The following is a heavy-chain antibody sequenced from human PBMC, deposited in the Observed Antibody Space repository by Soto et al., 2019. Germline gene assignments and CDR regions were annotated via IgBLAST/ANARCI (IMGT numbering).Heavy chain of an antibody. CDR3: ARDTYDSSGYPFDY. Sequence: QVQLVQSGAEVKKPGSSVKVSCKASGGTFSSYTISWVRQAPGQGLEWMGRIIPILGIANYAQKLQGRVTITADKSTSTAYMELSSLRSEDTAVYYCARDTYDSSGYPFDYWGQGTLVTVSS. CDR1: GGTFSSYT. D-gene: IGHD3-22*01. CDR2: IIPILGIA. J-gene: IGHJ4*02. V-gene: IGHV1-69*08.